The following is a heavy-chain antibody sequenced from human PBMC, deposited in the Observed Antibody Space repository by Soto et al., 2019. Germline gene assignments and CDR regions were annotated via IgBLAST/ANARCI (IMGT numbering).Heavy chain of an antibody. CDR2: ISGYNGNT. J-gene: IGHJ3*02. CDR3: ASPIGWGFEAAFDM. Sequence: QVQLVQSGSEVKKPGASVKVSCKASGYTFTSYAISWVRQAPRQGLEWMGWISGYNGNTNYAQKLQGRVTMTIDTSTSTAYMELRSLRSDDTAVYYCASPIGWGFEAAFDMWGQGTMVFVSS. V-gene: IGHV1-18*01. CDR1: GYTFTSYA. D-gene: IGHD3-16*01.